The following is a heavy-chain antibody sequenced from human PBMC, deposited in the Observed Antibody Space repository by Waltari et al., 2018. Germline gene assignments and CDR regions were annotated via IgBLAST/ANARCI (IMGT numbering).Heavy chain of an antibody. CDR3: ARFEYPYGMDV. V-gene: IGHV1-69*01. CDR2: VIPIFGTA. Sequence: QVQLVQSGAEVKKPGSSVTVSCKASGGPFSSYAISWVRQAPGQGLEWMGGVIPIFGTANYAQKFQGRVTITADESTSTAYMELSSLRSEDTAVYYCARFEYPYGMDVWGQGTTVTVSS. CDR1: GGPFSSYA. J-gene: IGHJ6*02. D-gene: IGHD6-6*01.